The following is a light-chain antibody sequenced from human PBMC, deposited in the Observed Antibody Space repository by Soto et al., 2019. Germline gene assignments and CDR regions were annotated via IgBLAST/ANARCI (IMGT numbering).Light chain of an antibody. CDR3: QSYDSSLSCVV. Sequence: QSVLTQPPSVSGAPGQRVTISCTGSSSNIGAGYDVHWYQQLLGTAPKLLIYGNSNRPSGVPDRFSGSKSGTSASLAITGLQAEDEADYYCQSYDSSLSCVVFGGGTKLTVL. V-gene: IGLV1-40*01. CDR1: SSNIGAGYD. J-gene: IGLJ2*01. CDR2: GNS.